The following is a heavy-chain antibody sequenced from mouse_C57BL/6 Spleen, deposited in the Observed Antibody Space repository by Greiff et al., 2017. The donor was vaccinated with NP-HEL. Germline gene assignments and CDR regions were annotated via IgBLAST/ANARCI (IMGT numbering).Heavy chain of an antibody. CDR2: ISDGGSYT. Sequence: EVKLVESGGGLVKPGGSLILSCAASGFTFSSYAMSWVRQTPEKRLEWVATISDGGSYTYYPATVKGRFTISRANAKNNLYLQMSRLKSEDTTMYYCAREGGDYPFDYWGQGTTLTVSS. V-gene: IGHV5-4*01. D-gene: IGHD2-4*01. CDR3: AREGGDYPFDY. CDR1: GFTFSSYA. J-gene: IGHJ2*01.